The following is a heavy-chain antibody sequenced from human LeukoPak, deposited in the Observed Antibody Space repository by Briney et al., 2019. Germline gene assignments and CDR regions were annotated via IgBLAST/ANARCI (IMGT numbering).Heavy chain of an antibody. CDR3: ARADGYSSGWYGGLVSHYYFDY. D-gene: IGHD6-19*01. CDR1: GGSISSYY. Sequence: KPSETLSLTCTVSGGSISSYYWSWIRQPPGKGLEWIGYIYYSGSTNYNPSLKSRVTMSVDTSKNQFSLKLSSVTAADTAVYYCARADGYSSGWYGGLVSHYYFDYWGQGTLVTVSS. CDR2: IYYSGST. V-gene: IGHV4-59*01. J-gene: IGHJ4*02.